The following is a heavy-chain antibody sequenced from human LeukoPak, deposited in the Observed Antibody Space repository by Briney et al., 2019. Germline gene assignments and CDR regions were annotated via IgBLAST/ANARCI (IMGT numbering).Heavy chain of an antibody. CDR3: AKDRGNNCGLGVS. J-gene: IGHJ5*02. V-gene: IGHV3-23*01. CDR1: GFSFTSYA. D-gene: IGHD1-1*01. Sequence: GGSLRLSCAASGFSFTSYAMSWVRQAPGKGLEWVSAISGSGGSTYYADAVKGRFTISRDNSKSTLYLQVSSLRAEDTAVYYCAKDRGNNCGLGVSWGQGTLVTVSS. CDR2: ISGSGGST.